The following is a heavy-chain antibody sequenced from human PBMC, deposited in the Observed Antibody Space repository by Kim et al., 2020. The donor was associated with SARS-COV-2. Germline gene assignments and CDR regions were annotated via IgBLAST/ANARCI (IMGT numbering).Heavy chain of an antibody. CDR1: GYTFTSYD. Sequence: ASVKVSCKASGYTFTSYDINWVRQATGQGLEWMGWMNPNSCNTGYAQKFQGRVTMTMNTSISTAYMELSSLRSEDTAVYYCARVSARDFWSGYYTPRGYYYYYYGMDVWGQGTTVTVSS. CDR2: MNPNSCNT. D-gene: IGHD3-3*01. CDR3: ARVSARDFWSGYYTPRGYYYYYYGMDV. J-gene: IGHJ6*02. V-gene: IGHV1-8*01.